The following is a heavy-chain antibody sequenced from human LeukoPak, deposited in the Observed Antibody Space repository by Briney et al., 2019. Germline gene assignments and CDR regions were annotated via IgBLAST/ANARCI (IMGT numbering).Heavy chain of an antibody. J-gene: IGHJ3*02. CDR2: IYYSGST. Sequence: PSETLSLTCTVSGGSISSYYWSWIRQPPGKGLEWIGYIYYSGSTNYNPSLKSRVTISVDTSKNQFSLKLSSVTAADTAVYYCARDGSYYYGSGSYYGDDAFDIWGQGTMVTVSS. CDR1: GGSISSYY. CDR3: ARDGSYYYGSGSYYGDDAFDI. V-gene: IGHV4-59*01. D-gene: IGHD3-10*01.